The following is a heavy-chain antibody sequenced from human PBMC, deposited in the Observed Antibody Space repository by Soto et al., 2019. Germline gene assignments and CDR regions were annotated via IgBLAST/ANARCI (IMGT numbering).Heavy chain of an antibody. CDR3: ARDSTWGNYDFWSGYYVPYGMDV. J-gene: IGHJ6*02. CDR2: ISAYNGNT. V-gene: IGHV1-18*04. Sequence: ASVKVSCKASGYTFTSCGISWVRQAPGQGLEWMGWISAYNGNTNYAQKLQGRVTMTTDTSTSTAYAELRSLRSDDTAVYYCARDSTWGNYDFWSGYYVPYGMDVWGQGTTVTVSS. CDR1: GYTFTSCG. D-gene: IGHD3-3*01.